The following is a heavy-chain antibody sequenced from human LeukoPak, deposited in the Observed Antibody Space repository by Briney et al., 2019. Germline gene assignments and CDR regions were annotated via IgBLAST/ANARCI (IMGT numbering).Heavy chain of an antibody. V-gene: IGHV3-30*18. D-gene: IGHD2-15*01. J-gene: IGHJ5*02. CDR2: ISYDGSNK. CDR1: GFTFGSYG. Sequence: GRSLRLSCAASGFTFGSYGMHWVRQAPGKGLEWVAVISYDGSNKYYADSVKGRFTISRDNSKNTLYLQMNSLRAEDTAVYYCAKDLHCSGGSCYPGNWFDPWGQGTLVTVSS. CDR3: AKDLHCSGGSCYPGNWFDP.